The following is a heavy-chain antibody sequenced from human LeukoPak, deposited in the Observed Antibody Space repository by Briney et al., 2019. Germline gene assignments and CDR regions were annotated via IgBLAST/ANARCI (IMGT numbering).Heavy chain of an antibody. CDR1: GGSISSYY. Sequence: SETLSLTCTVSGGSISSYYWSWIRQSPGKGLEWIGYIYYSGSTYYNPSLKSRVTISVDTSKNQFSLKLSSVTAADTAVYYCARHTLSKRNWFDPWGQGTLVTVSS. CDR2: IYYSGST. V-gene: IGHV4-59*08. CDR3: ARHTLSKRNWFDP. J-gene: IGHJ5*02.